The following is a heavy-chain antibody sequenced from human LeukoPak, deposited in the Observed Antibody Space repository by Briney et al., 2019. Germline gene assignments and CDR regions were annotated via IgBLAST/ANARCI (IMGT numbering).Heavy chain of an antibody. J-gene: IGHJ6*03. CDR2: IYYSGIT. D-gene: IGHD1-26*01. V-gene: IGHV4-39*01. CDR1: GGSISSTSYY. CDR3: ARVNGGSFYYLDV. Sequence: SETLSLTCTVSGGSISSTSYYWGWIRQPPGMGLEWLGSIYYSGITYYNPSLKSRVTISVDTSKNQFSLKLSSVTATDTAVYFCARVNGGSFYYLDVWGKGTTVTVSS.